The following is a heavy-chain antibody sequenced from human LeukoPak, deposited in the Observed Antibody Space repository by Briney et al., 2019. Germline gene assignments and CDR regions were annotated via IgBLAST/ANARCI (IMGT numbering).Heavy chain of an antibody. Sequence: GGSLRLSCAASGFTFSSYAMHWVRQAPGKGLEWVAVISYDGSNKYYADSVKGRFTISRDNSKNTLYLQMNSLRAEDTAVYYCAKGDYYDSSGYYYYYGMDVWGQGTTVTVSS. CDR1: GFTFSSYA. D-gene: IGHD3-22*01. V-gene: IGHV3-30*04. CDR3: AKGDYYDSSGYYYYYGMDV. CDR2: ISYDGSNK. J-gene: IGHJ6*02.